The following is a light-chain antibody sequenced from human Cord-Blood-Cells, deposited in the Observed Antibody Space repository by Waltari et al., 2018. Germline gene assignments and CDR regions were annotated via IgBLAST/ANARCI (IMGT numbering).Light chain of an antibody. Sequence: QSALTQPASVSGSPGQSITLSCTGTRRDVGTYNLVSWYQQHPGKAPKLMIYEGSKRPSGVSNRFSGSKSGNTASLTISGLQAEDEADYYCCSYAGSSTFVFGGGTKLTVL. V-gene: IGLV2-23*03. J-gene: IGLJ2*01. CDR1: RRDVGTYNL. CDR3: CSYAGSSTFV. CDR2: EGS.